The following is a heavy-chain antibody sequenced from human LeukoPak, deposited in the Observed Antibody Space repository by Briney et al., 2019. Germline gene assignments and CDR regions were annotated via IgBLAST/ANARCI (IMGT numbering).Heavy chain of an antibody. CDR3: AREFVDYYGSGSYFSFDY. J-gene: IGHJ4*02. V-gene: IGHV1-69*13. Sequence: GASVKVSCKASGGTFSSYAISWVRQAPGQGLEWMGGIIPIFGTANYAQKFQGRVTITADESTSTAYMELSSLRSEDTAVYYCAREFVDYYGSGSYFSFDYWGQGTLVTVSS. CDR2: IIPIFGTA. CDR1: GGTFSSYA. D-gene: IGHD3-10*01.